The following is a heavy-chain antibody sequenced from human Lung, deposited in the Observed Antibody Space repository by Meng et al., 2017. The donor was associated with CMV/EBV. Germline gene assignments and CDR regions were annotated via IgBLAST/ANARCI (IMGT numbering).Heavy chain of an antibody. D-gene: IGHD3-10*01. CDR1: GGSFSTYS. J-gene: IGHJ3*02. Sequence: SETLSLXXTVSGGSFSTYSWSWIRQPPGKGLEWIGYIYYSGSTSYNPSLKSRVTISVDTSKNQFSLKLTSVTAADTAVYYCARPMIRGPYDGFHIWGQGTXVTVAS. CDR3: ARPMIRGPYDGFHI. V-gene: IGHV4-59*01. CDR2: IYYSGST.